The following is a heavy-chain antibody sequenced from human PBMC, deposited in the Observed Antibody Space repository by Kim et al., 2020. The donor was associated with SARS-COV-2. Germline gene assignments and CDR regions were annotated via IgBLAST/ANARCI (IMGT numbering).Heavy chain of an antibody. Sequence: YAGSVKGQFTISRDNSKNTLYLQLNSLRAEDTAVYYCAIVASKLRFLNFEYWGQGTLVTVSP. D-gene: IGHD3-3*01. CDR3: AIVASKLRFLNFEY. V-gene: IGHV3-23*01. J-gene: IGHJ4*02.